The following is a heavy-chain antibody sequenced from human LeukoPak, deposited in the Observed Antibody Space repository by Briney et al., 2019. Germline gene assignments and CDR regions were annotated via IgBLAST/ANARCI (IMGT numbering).Heavy chain of an antibody. CDR1: GGTFSSYA. Sequence: SVKVSCKASGGTFSSYAISWVRQAPGQGLEWMGRIIPILGIANYAQKFQGRVTITADKSTSTAYMELSSLRSEDTAVYYCARGGVVPAAILVYWGQGTLVTVSS. J-gene: IGHJ4*02. CDR2: IIPILGIA. CDR3: ARGGVVPAAILVY. D-gene: IGHD2-2*01. V-gene: IGHV1-69*04.